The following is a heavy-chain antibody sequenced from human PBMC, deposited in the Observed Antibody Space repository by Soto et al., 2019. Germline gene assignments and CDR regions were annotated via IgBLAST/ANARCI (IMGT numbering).Heavy chain of an antibody. CDR1: GGSIDGRN. D-gene: IGHD3-10*01. J-gene: IGHJ6*02. Sequence: QVQLQESGPGLVKPSETLSLTCTVSGGSIDGRNCAWIRQPPGKGLEWLGYVYYDGGSSYNPSVKSRLTLSVHTSKSQFSLQLRSVTAADTAVYYCVRQGIGNLHGLVDVWGRGTTVTVSS. V-gene: IGHV4-59*08. CDR3: VRQGIGNLHGLVDV. CDR2: VYYDGGS.